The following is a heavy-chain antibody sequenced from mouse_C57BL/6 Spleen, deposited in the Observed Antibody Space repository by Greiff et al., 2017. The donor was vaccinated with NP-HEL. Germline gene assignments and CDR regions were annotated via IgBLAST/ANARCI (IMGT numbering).Heavy chain of an antibody. D-gene: IGHD1-1*01. CDR1: GFTFSDYG. Sequence: DVMLVESGGGLVKPGGSLKLSCAASGFTFSDYGMHWVRQAPEKGLEWVAYISSGSSTIYYADTVKGRFTISRDNAKNTLFLQMTSPRSEDTAMYYCARDYYGYAMDYWGQGTSVTVSS. V-gene: IGHV5-17*01. CDR2: ISSGSSTI. CDR3: ARDYYGYAMDY. J-gene: IGHJ4*01.